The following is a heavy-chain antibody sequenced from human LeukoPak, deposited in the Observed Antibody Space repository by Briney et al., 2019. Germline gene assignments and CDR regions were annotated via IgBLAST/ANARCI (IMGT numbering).Heavy chain of an antibody. J-gene: IGHJ4*02. CDR2: ISGSGGST. V-gene: IGHV3-23*01. D-gene: IGHD7-27*01. CDR3: ARDLNWETY. Sequence: GGSLRLSCAAYGFTFSSYAMSWVRQAPGKGLEWVSAISGSGGSTYYADSVKGRFTISRDNSKNTLYLQMNSLRAEDTAAYYCARDLNWETYWGQGTLVSVSS. CDR1: GFTFSSYA.